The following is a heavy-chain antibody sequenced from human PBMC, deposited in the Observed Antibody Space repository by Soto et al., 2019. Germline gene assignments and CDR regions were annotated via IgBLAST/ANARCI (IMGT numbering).Heavy chain of an antibody. CDR3: ATAGSRGVSFQQFES. J-gene: IGHJ4*02. CDR2: IIPVFERT. Sequence: VQLVQSGAEVKKPGSSLKVSCEASGGTFNTHGISWVRQAPGQGLEWMGGIIPVFERTSYARRFQGRVTISADESTSTAQIELSSLRSDDSGVYYCATAGSRGVSFQQFESWRQGTLVIVSS. V-gene: IGHV1-69*01. CDR1: GGTFNTHG. D-gene: IGHD2-8*02.